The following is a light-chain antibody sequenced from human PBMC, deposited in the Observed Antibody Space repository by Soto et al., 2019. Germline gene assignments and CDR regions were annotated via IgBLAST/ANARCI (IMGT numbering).Light chain of an antibody. Sequence: EIVMTQSPATLSVSPGERATLSCRASQSVSNNLAWYQQKPGQAPRLLIYGASNRATGMPARFSGGGSGTEFTLTISSLQSEDFALYFCQQYNNWPPVYTFGQGTKLEIK. V-gene: IGKV3-15*01. CDR1: QSVSNN. J-gene: IGKJ2*01. CDR2: GAS. CDR3: QQYNNWPPVYT.